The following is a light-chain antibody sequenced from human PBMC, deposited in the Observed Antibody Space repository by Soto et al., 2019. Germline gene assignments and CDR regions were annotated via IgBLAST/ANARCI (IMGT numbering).Light chain of an antibody. CDR1: QSIIYW. CDR3: QHYNIWPPVT. J-gene: IGKJ5*01. CDR2: KAS. Sequence: DIQRTQSPSTLSASVGDRVTITCRASQSIIYWLGWYQQKPWKAPKLLIYKASSLESGVPSRFSGSGSGTDFTPTINRLQPEDFATYYCQHYNIWPPVTFGQGTRLEIK. V-gene: IGKV1-5*03.